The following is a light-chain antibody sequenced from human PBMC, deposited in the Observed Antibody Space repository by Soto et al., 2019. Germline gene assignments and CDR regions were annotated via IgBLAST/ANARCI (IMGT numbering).Light chain of an antibody. J-gene: IGKJ1*01. V-gene: IGKV1-5*01. Sequence: DIQMTQSPSTLSASVGDRVTITCRASQGISKRLAWYQQKPGKAPKLLIYGASSLENGVPSRFSGSGSGTEFTLTISSLQPDDFATYFCQQYNSYDMWSFGQGTKVDLK. CDR1: QGISKR. CDR2: GAS. CDR3: QQYNSYDMWS.